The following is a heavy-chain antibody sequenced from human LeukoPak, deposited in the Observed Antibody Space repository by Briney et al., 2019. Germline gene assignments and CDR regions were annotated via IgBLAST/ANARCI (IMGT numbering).Heavy chain of an antibody. V-gene: IGHV4-4*07. CDR2: IYSSGST. J-gene: IGHJ2*01. CDR1: GGSISSYY. Sequence: PSETLSLTCTVSGGSISSYYWSWVRQPAGKGLEWIGRIYSSGSTNYRPSLKSRVTMSVDSSKNQFSLKLNSVTAADTAVYYCARGLIFAKWYFDLWGRGTLVTVSS. CDR3: ARGLIFAKWYFDL.